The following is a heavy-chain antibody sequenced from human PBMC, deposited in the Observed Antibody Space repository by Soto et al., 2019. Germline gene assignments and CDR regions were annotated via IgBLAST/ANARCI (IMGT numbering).Heavy chain of an antibody. CDR2: VKSKTDGGTI. J-gene: IGHJ4*02. V-gene: IGHV3-15*01. CDR1: GFTFSNAW. D-gene: IGHD5-12*01. CDR3: IGTYSGSSMRFDY. Sequence: EVQLVESGGGLVKPGGSLRLSCAASGFTFSNAWMTWVRQAPGKGLEWVGRVKSKTDGGTIGYAAPVKDRFTISRDDSKNTLYLQMNSLKTEDTAVYYCIGTYSGSSMRFDYWGQGTLVTVSS.